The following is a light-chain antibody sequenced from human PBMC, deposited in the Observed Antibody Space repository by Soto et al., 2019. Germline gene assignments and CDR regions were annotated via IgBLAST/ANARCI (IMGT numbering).Light chain of an antibody. CDR1: QSISSW. CDR3: QQYNSYMWP. CDR2: DAS. V-gene: IGKV1-5*01. Sequence: DIQMTLSPSTLSSSVGDRVTITCLASQSISSWLAWYQQKPGKAPKLLIYDASSLESGVPSRFSGSGSGTEFTLTISSLRPDDFATYYCQQYNSYMWPFGQGAKVDNK. J-gene: IGKJ1*01.